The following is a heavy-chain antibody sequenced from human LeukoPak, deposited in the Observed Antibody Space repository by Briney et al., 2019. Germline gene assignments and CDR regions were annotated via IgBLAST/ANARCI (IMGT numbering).Heavy chain of an antibody. CDR1: GFTFSSYG. CDR2: ISYDGSNK. J-gene: IGHJ6*02. Sequence: GGSLRLSCAASGFTFSSYGMHWVRQAPGKGLEWVAVISYDGSNKYYADSVKGRFTISRDNSKNTLYLQMNSLRAEDTAVYYCAKDVTCGGDCYSLYYYGMDVWGQGTTVTVSS. D-gene: IGHD2-21*02. V-gene: IGHV3-30*18. CDR3: AKDVTCGGDCYSLYYYGMDV.